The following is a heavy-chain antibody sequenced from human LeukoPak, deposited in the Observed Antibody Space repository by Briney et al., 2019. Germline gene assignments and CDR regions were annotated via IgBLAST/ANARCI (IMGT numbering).Heavy chain of an antibody. V-gene: IGHV3-23*01. J-gene: IGHJ4*02. D-gene: IGHD2-15*01. Sequence: GGSLRLSCAASGFTFSSHDMRWVRQAPGGGLEWVSGISGGGDNTYYPDSVKGRFTISRDNSKNTLYLQMNSLRVEDTAMYYCARRYCRGGSCFGFTLDYWGQGTLVTVSS. CDR3: ARRYCRGGSCFGFTLDY. CDR1: GFTFSSHD. CDR2: ISGGGDNT.